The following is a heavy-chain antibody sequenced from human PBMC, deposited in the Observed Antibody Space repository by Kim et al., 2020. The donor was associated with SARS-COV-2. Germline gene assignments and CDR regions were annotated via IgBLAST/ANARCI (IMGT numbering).Heavy chain of an antibody. Sequence: YADSVKGRFPISRDNSKNTLYLQMNSLRAEDTAVYYCAREGVVGATSGFDYWGQGTLVTVSS. V-gene: IGHV3-33*01. J-gene: IGHJ4*02. CDR3: AREGVVGATSGFDY. D-gene: IGHD1-26*01.